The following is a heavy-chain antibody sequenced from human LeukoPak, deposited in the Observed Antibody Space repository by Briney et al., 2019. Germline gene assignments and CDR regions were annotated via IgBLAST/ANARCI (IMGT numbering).Heavy chain of an antibody. J-gene: IGHJ4*02. CDR1: GFTFSSYW. CDR3: ARDTYYYDRRGYCLFDY. Sequence: GGSLRLSCAASGFTFSSYWMHWVRQAPGKGLVWVSRINSDGSNTSYADYVKGRLTISRYNAKNTFDLQMNSLRAEGTAVYYCARDTYYYDRRGYCLFDYWGQGTLVTVSS. V-gene: IGHV3-74*01. D-gene: IGHD3-22*01. CDR2: INSDGSNT.